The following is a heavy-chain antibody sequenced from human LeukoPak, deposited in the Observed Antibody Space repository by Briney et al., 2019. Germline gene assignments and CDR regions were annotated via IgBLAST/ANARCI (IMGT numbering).Heavy chain of an antibody. CDR2: ISYDGSNK. CDR1: GFTFSSYG. CDR3: AKDGGNKYYFDY. D-gene: IGHD4-23*01. J-gene: IGHJ4*02. V-gene: IGHV3-30*18. Sequence: GRSLRPSCAASGFTFSSYGMHWVRQAPGKGLEWVAVISYDGSNKYYADSVKGRFTISRDNSKNTLYLQMNSLRAEDTAVYYCAKDGGNKYYFDYWGQGTLVTVSS.